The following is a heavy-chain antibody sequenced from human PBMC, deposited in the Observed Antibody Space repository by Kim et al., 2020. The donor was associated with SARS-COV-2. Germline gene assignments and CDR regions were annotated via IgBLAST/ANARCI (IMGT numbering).Heavy chain of an antibody. CDR1: GFTFSSYS. Sequence: GGSLRLSCAASGFTFSSYSMSWVRQAPGKALEWVSAISGGGGATYYADSVKGRFTISRDNSKNTLDLQMNSLGAEDTAFYYCAKMSPHGGASTWGQGTLVTVSS. V-gene: IGHV3-23*01. CDR2: ISGGGGAT. CDR3: AKMSPHGGAST. D-gene: IGHD1-26*01. J-gene: IGHJ4*02.